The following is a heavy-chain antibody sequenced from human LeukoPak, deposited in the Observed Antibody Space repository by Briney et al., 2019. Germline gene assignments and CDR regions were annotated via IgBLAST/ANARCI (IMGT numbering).Heavy chain of an antibody. V-gene: IGHV4-39*01. CDR2: IYYNGST. Sequence: PSETLSLTCTVSGGSISSSSYYWGWIRQPPGKGLEWIGSIYYNGSTYYNPSLKSRVTISVDTSKNQFSLNLSSVTAADTAVYYCARRGVVGGFSLGAFDIWGQGTMVTVSS. J-gene: IGHJ3*02. D-gene: IGHD1-26*01. CDR1: GGSISSSSYY. CDR3: ARRGVVGGFSLGAFDI.